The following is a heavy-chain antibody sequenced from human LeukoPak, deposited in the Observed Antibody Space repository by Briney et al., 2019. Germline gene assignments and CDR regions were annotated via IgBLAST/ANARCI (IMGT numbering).Heavy chain of an antibody. CDR3: ARDPDY. V-gene: IGHV4-59*01. CDR1: GDSISSYY. J-gene: IGHJ4*02. CDR2: IYNSGTT. Sequence: PSETLSLTCTVSGDSISSYYWSWIRQPPGKGLEWIGYIYNSGTTNYNPSLKSRVTISVDTSKNQFSLKLRSVTAADTAVYYCARDPDYWGQGTLVTVSS.